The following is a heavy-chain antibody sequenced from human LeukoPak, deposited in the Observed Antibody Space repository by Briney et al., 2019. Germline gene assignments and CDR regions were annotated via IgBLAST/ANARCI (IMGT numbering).Heavy chain of an antibody. Sequence: SVKVSCKASGGTFSSYAISWVRQAPGQGLEWMGGIIPIFGTANYAQKFQGRVTITTDESTSTAYMELSSLRSEDTAVYYCARGKDFWSGKGLVYWGQGTLVTVSS. J-gene: IGHJ4*02. CDR2: IIPIFGTA. V-gene: IGHV1-69*05. CDR1: GGTFSSYA. D-gene: IGHD3-3*01. CDR3: ARGKDFWSGKGLVY.